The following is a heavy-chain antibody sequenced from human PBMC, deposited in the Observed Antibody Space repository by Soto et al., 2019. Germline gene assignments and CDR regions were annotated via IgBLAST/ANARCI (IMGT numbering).Heavy chain of an antibody. CDR1: GGSISSYY. D-gene: IGHD3-3*01. Sequence: PSETLSLTCTVSGGSISSYYWSWIRQPPGKGLEWIGYIYYSGSTNYNPSLKSRVTISVDTSKNQFSLKLSSVTAADTAVYYCARGKDFWSGPQPYNWFDPWGQGTLVTVSS. J-gene: IGHJ5*02. CDR2: IYYSGST. CDR3: ARGKDFWSGPQPYNWFDP. V-gene: IGHV4-59*01.